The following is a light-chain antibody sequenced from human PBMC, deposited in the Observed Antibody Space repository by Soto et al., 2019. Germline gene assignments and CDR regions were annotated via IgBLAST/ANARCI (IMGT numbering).Light chain of an antibody. Sequence: QSALTQPPSASGSPGQSVTISCPGTSSDVGGYNYVSWYQQHPGKAPKLMIFEVSKRPSGVPDRFSGSKSGNTASLTVSGLQAEDEADYYCSSYAGNNNRVFGTGTKLTVL. V-gene: IGLV2-8*01. CDR3: SSYAGNNNRV. J-gene: IGLJ1*01. CDR2: EVS. CDR1: SSDVGGYNY.